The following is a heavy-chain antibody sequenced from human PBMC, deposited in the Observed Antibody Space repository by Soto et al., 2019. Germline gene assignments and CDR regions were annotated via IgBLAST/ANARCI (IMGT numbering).Heavy chain of an antibody. CDR1: GGSISSYY. Sequence: SETLSLTCTVSGGSISSYYWSWIRQPPGKGLEWIGYIYYSGSTNYNPSLKSRVTISVDTSKNQFSLKLSSVTAADTAVYYCARGGVDWLRSPFDYWGQGTLVTVYS. CDR2: IYYSGST. D-gene: IGHD3-9*01. V-gene: IGHV4-59*01. J-gene: IGHJ4*02. CDR3: ARGGVDWLRSPFDY.